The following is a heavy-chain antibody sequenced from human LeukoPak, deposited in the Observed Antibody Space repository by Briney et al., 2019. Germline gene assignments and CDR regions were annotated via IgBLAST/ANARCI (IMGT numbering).Heavy chain of an antibody. CDR3: AKDGSGTLPYNWFDP. V-gene: IGHV3-23*01. Sequence: GGSLRLSCAASGFTFSNYAFNWVRQAPGKGLDWVSGISGSGSSTYYTDSVKGRFTISRDNSKNTLYLQMNSLRAEDTAVYYCAKDGSGTLPYNWFDPWGHGTLVTVSS. CDR2: ISGSGSST. CDR1: GFTFSNYA. J-gene: IGHJ5*02. D-gene: IGHD3-10*01.